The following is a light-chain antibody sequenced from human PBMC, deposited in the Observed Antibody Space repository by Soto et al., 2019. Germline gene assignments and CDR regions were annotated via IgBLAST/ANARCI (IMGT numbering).Light chain of an antibody. CDR2: DVS. J-gene: IGLJ1*01. V-gene: IGLV2-14*01. CDR1: SSDVGGYNY. CDR3: SSYTRSSTPYD. Sequence: QSALTQPASVSGSPGQSITISCTGTSSDVGGYNYVSWYQQHPGKAPKLMIYDVSNRPSGVSNRFSGSKSGNTASLTISGLQAEDEADYYCSSYTRSSTPYDFGTGTKVTVL.